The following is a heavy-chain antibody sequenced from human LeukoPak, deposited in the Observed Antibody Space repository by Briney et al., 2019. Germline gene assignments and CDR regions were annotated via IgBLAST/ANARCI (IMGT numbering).Heavy chain of an antibody. Sequence: ASMKVSCKASGHTFTDYYMHWVQQAPGKGLEWMGLVDPEDGETIYAEKFQGRVTITADTSTDTAYMELSSLRSEDTAVYYCATTQSSFLDYWGQGTLVTVSS. D-gene: IGHD6-19*01. CDR1: GHTFTDYY. CDR2: VDPEDGET. CDR3: ATTQSSFLDY. J-gene: IGHJ4*02. V-gene: IGHV1-69-2*01.